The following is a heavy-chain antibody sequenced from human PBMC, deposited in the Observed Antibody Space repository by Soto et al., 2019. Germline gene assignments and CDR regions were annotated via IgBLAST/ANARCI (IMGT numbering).Heavy chain of an antibody. J-gene: IGHJ6*02. CDR2: ISTDLRAL. D-gene: IGHD1-26*01. CDR3: TRDGRRGYDMDV. V-gene: IGHV3-48*02. CDR1: GFTISTYH. Sequence: PGGSLSLSCAASGFTISTYHLNWVRQAPGKGLEWVSYISTDLRALYYADSVRGRFTISRDNAKNSLYLQMTSLRDEDTGVYYCTRDGRRGYDMDVWGQGTTVTV.